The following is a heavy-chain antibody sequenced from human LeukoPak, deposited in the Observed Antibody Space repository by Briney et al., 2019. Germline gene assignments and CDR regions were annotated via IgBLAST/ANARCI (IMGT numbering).Heavy chain of an antibody. V-gene: IGHV3-11*01. Sequence: GGSVRLSCAASELLFSDYYMSWMRQAPGKGLEWVSYISDSCSNIYYADSVKGRCSISRDNVKTSQYLQMNGLIVEDTAVYYCAREREGDYGSGIFFDLWGQGNMVTVS. CDR3: AREREGDYGSGIFFDL. J-gene: IGHJ4*02. CDR1: ELLFSDYY. CDR2: ISDSCSNI. D-gene: IGHD3-10*01.